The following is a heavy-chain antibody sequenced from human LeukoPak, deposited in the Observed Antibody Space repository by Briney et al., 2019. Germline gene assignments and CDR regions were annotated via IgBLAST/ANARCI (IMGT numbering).Heavy chain of an antibody. J-gene: IGHJ4*02. Sequence: SETLSLTCTVSGGSISTYYWSWLRQPAGKGLEWIGRIYASGSTNYNPSLKSRVTMSVDTSKNQFSLKLSSVTAADTAVYYCARSISGGAPFFDYWGQGTLVTVSS. CDR3: ARSISGGAPFFDY. V-gene: IGHV4-4*07. CDR2: IYASGST. D-gene: IGHD1-14*01. CDR1: GGSISTYY.